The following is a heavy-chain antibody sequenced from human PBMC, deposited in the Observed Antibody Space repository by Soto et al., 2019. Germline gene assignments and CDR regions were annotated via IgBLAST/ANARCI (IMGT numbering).Heavy chain of an antibody. CDR1: GFTFSSYG. CDR3: VKDGSSGWPYYYGMDV. V-gene: IGHV3-30*18. Sequence: QVQLVESGGGVVQPGRSLRLSCAASGFTFSSYGMHWVRQAPGKGLEWVAVISYGGGNKYYADSLKGRFTVSRDNSKNTLYLQMSILRAADTAVYYCVKDGSSGWPYYYGMDVWAQGATGTVSS. J-gene: IGHJ6*02. D-gene: IGHD6-19*01. CDR2: ISYGGGNK.